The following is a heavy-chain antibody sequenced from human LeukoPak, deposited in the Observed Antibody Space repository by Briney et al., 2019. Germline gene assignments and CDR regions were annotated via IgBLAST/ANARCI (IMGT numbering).Heavy chain of an antibody. Sequence: PGRSLRLSCAASGFTFNDYAMHWVRQAPGKGLEWVSGISWNSGSIGYADSVKGRFTISRDNAKNSLYLQMNSLRAEATALYYCAKEQMAGAFDYWGQGTLVTVSS. CDR1: GFTFNDYA. CDR3: AKEQMAGAFDY. CDR2: ISWNSGSI. V-gene: IGHV3-9*01. J-gene: IGHJ4*02. D-gene: IGHD6-19*01.